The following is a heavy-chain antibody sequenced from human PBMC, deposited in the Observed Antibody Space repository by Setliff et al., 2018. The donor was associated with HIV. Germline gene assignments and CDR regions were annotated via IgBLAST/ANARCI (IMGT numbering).Heavy chain of an antibody. CDR1: GFTFSLYW. CDR3: ARVYGAYDILDV. J-gene: IGHJ6*02. D-gene: IGHD3-16*01. Sequence: GGSLRLSCAASGFTFSLYWMSWVRQAPGMGLEWVANIKTDGSETHFADSVKGRFTISRDNTKNSLYLQMNSLRVKDTAVYYCARVYGAYDILDVWGQGTTVTVSS. CDR2: IKTDGSET. V-gene: IGHV3-7*01.